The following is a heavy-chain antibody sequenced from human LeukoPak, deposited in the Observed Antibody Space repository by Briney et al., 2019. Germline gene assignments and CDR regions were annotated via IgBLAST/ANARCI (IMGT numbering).Heavy chain of an antibody. CDR2: ISGSGGST. D-gene: IGHD2-2*01. J-gene: IGHJ4*02. Sequence: GGSLRLSCAASGFTFSSYAMSWIRQAPGKGLEWVSAISGSGGSTYYADYVKGRITIYRDTCKDTLYLQMIRLRAEDTAVYSGAKDYCTSSSCPVDYWGQGTLATVSS. CDR3: AKDYCTSSSCPVDY. CDR1: GFTFSSYA. V-gene: IGHV3-23*01.